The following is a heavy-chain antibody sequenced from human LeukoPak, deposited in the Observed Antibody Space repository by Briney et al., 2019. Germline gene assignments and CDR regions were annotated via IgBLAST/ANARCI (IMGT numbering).Heavy chain of an antibody. CDR3: ARRSSSWYGY. CDR2: IYSGGST. CDR1: GFTVSSNY. J-gene: IGHJ4*02. Sequence: GGSLRLSCAASGFTVSSNYMSWVRQAPGKGLEWVSVIYSGGSTYYADSVKGRFTISRDNSKNTLYLQMDSLRAEDTAVYYCARRSSSWYGYWGQGTLVTVSS. V-gene: IGHV3-53*01. D-gene: IGHD6-13*01.